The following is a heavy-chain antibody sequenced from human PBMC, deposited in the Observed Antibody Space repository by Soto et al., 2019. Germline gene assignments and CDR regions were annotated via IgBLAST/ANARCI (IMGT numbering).Heavy chain of an antibody. CDR2: ITTTSSTM. Sequence: GGSLRLSCTPSGFIFSDYSMNWVRQAPGKGLEWISYITTTSSTMYYADSVKGRFTISRDNAKNSLYLQMNSLRDGDTAVYYCARDSSGRQYYGMDVWGQGTTVTVSS. V-gene: IGHV3-48*02. D-gene: IGHD3-22*01. CDR1: GFIFSDYS. CDR3: ARDSSGRQYYGMDV. J-gene: IGHJ6*02.